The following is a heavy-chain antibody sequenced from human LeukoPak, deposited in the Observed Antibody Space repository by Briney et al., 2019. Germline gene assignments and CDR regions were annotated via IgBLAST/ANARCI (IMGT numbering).Heavy chain of an antibody. CDR1: GFTLSSYS. CDR2: ISSSSSYI. D-gene: IGHD6-13*01. J-gene: IGHJ4*02. Sequence: PGGSLRLSYAASGFTLSSYSMNWVRQAPGKGLEWVSSISSSSSYIYYADSVKGRFTISRDNAKNSLYLQMNSLRAEDTAVYYCARDAVAAAGNEDYFDYWGQGTLVTVSS. V-gene: IGHV3-21*01. CDR3: ARDAVAAAGNEDYFDY.